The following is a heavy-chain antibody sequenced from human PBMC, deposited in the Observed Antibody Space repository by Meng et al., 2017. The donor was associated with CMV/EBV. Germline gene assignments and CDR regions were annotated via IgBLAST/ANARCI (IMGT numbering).Heavy chain of an antibody. V-gene: IGHV1-69*05. CDR1: GGTFSSYA. J-gene: IGHJ4*02. CDR3: ARAYRDGYNFGFDY. D-gene: IGHD5-24*01. Sequence: SVKVSCKASGGTFSSYAISWVRQAPGQGLEWMGGIIPIFGTANYAQKFQGRVTITTDESTSTAYMELSSLRSEDTALYYCARAYRDGYNFGFDYWGQGTLVTVSS. CDR2: IIPIFGTA.